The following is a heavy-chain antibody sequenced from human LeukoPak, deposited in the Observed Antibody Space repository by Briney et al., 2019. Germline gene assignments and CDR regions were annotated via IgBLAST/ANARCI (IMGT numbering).Heavy chain of an antibody. CDR3: AKRLKRNYYYHYAMDV. CDR1: GFTFKTHA. D-gene: IGHD3-22*01. CDR2: IDDSGVIR. J-gene: IGHJ6*02. V-gene: IGHV3-23*01. Sequence: QPGGSLGLSCAASGFTFKTHAMSWVRQAPGKGLEWVSRIDDSGVIRSYADSVKGRFTISRDNSKMTLTLQMNSLRAEDTAVYYCAKRLKRNYYYHYAMDVWGQGTTVTVSS.